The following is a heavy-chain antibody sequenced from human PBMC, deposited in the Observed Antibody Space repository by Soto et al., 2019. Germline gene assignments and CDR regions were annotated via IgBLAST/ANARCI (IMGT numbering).Heavy chain of an antibody. CDR2: ISGSGGGT. CDR3: AKARMTTLTREAFDI. V-gene: IGHV3-23*01. Sequence: EVQLLESGGGLVQPGGSLRLSCAASGFAFSNYAMTWVRQAPGKGLEWVSAISGSGGGTFYADSVKGRFTISRDNSKNTLYLQMNSLTAEDTAVYYCAKARMTTLTREAFDIWGQGTMVTVSS. D-gene: IGHD4-17*01. J-gene: IGHJ3*02. CDR1: GFAFSNYA.